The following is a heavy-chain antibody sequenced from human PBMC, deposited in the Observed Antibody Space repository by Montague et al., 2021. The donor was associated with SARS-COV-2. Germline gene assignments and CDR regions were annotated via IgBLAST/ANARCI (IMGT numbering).Heavy chain of an antibody. CDR3: ARTGDAYTRYYFDY. J-gene: IGHJ4*02. V-gene: IGHV4-4*02. Sequence: SETLSLTCSVSGHSIWSSDWWTWVRQPPGKGLEWIGEIYHSGSTTYNPSLKSRVTISVDKSKNQFSLTLTSLTAADTAVYYCARTGDAYTRYYFDYWGQGTLVTVSS. CDR1: GHSIWSSDW. CDR2: IYHSGST. D-gene: IGHD5-24*01.